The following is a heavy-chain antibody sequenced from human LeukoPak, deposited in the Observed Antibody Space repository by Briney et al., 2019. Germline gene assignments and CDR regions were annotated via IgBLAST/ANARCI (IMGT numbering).Heavy chain of an antibody. D-gene: IGHD6-19*01. CDR3: ARDRGYSSGWNN. Sequence: GGSLRLSCAASGFTFSRYSMNWVRQAPGKGLEWVSSISSSSSYIYYADSVKGRFTTSRDNAKNSLYLQMNSLRAEDTAVYYCARDRGYSSGWNNWGQGTLVTAPS. V-gene: IGHV3-21*01. CDR1: GFTFSRYS. J-gene: IGHJ4*02. CDR2: ISSSSSYI.